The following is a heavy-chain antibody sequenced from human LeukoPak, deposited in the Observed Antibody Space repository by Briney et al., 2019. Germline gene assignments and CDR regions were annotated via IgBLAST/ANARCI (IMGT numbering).Heavy chain of an antibody. Sequence: SVKVSCKASGGTFSSYAISWVRQAPGQGLEWMGGIVPIFGTANYAQKFQGRVTITADESTSTAYMELSSLRSEDTAVYYCARGTTVVTSNYYYMDVWGKGTTVTVSS. V-gene: IGHV1-69*13. CDR2: IVPIFGTA. CDR3: ARGTTVVTSNYYYMDV. J-gene: IGHJ6*03. D-gene: IGHD4-23*01. CDR1: GGTFSSYA.